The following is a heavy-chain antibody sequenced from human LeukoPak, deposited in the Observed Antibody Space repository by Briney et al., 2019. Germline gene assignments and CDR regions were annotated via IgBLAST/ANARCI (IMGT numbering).Heavy chain of an antibody. CDR1: RFTFSNSS. V-gene: IGHV3-23*01. Sequence: GGSLRLSCAASRFTFSNSSMTWVRQAPGKGLEWVSSISGSGSGTYYTESVKGRFTISRDNSKNTLHLQMNSLRTEDRAVYYCARGPPGYSAGWFDYWGQGAMVSVSS. CDR2: ISGSGSGT. CDR3: ARGPPGYSAGWFDY. D-gene: IGHD4/OR15-4a*01. J-gene: IGHJ4*02.